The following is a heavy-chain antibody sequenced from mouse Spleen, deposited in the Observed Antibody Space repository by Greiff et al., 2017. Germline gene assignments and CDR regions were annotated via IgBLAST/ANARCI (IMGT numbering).Heavy chain of an antibody. Sequence: EVMLVESGGGLVQPGGSLKLSCAASGFTFSDYYMYWVRQTPEKRLEWVAYISNGGGSTYYPDTVKGRFTISRDNAKNTLYLQMSRLKSEDTAMYYCARREDYYGSRYFDVWGTGTTVTVSS. D-gene: IGHD1-1*01. CDR1: GFTFSDYY. CDR3: ARREDYYGSRYFDV. CDR2: ISNGGGST. J-gene: IGHJ1*03. V-gene: IGHV5-12*01.